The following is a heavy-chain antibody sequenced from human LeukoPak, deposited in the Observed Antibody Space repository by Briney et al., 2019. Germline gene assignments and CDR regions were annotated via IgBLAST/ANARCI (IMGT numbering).Heavy chain of an antibody. V-gene: IGHV1-18*01. CDR3: ATHKRYNWNLFDY. J-gene: IGHJ4*02. D-gene: IGHD1-20*01. CDR1: GYTFTSYG. Sequence: ASVKVSCKASGYTFTSYGISWVRQAPGQGLEWMGWISAYNVNTNYAQKLQGRVTMTEDTSTDTAYMELSSLRSEDTAVYYCATHKRYNWNLFDYWGQGTLVTVSS. CDR2: ISAYNVNT.